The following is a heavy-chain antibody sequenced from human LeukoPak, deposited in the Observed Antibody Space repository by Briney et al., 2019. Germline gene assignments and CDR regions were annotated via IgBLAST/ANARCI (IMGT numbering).Heavy chain of an antibody. D-gene: IGHD1-26*01. Sequence: GGSLRLSCAASGFTFSLYWMVWIRQAPGMGLEWVASIKQDGSQKDYVDSVKGRFTISRDNARNALFLHMNSLRANDSAVYYCARDIPKWEPFDYWGQGTLVTVSS. CDR3: ARDIPKWEPFDY. CDR1: GFTFSLYW. CDR2: IKQDGSQK. J-gene: IGHJ4*02. V-gene: IGHV3-7*01.